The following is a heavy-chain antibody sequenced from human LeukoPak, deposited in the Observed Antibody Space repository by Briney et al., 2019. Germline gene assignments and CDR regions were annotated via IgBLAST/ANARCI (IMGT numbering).Heavy chain of an antibody. J-gene: IGHJ3*02. Sequence: PSETLSLTCTVSGGSISSSSYYWGWIRQPPGKGLEWIGSIYYSGSTNYNPSLKSRVTISGDTSKNQFSLKLTSVTAADTAVYYCAREIFGVVIRAFDIWGQGTMVTVSS. CDR2: IYYSGST. CDR1: GGSISSSSYY. D-gene: IGHD3-3*01. V-gene: IGHV4-39*07. CDR3: AREIFGVVIRAFDI.